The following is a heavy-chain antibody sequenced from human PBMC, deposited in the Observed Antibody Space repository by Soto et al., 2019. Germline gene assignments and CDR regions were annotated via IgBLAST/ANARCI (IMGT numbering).Heavy chain of an antibody. CDR1: GGSISSGDYY. CDR3: ARDPGLDFWSGYYA. Sequence: TSETLSLTCTVSGGSISSGDYYWSWIRQPPGKGLEWIGYIYYSGSTYYNPSLKSRVTISVDTSKNQFSLKLSSVTAADTVVYYCARDPGLDFWSGYYAWGQGTLVTVSS. V-gene: IGHV4-30-4*01. J-gene: IGHJ5*02. CDR2: IYYSGST. D-gene: IGHD3-3*01.